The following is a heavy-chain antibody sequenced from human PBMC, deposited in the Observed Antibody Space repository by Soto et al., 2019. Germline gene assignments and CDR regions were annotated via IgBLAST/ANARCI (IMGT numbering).Heavy chain of an antibody. J-gene: IGHJ6*02. CDR3: ATIGVSGYLAV. V-gene: IGHV4-31*03. CDR2: SSHSGST. Sequence: SETLSLTCSVSGADINSGGFTWTWIRQHAGKGLEWLGYSSHSGSTDYNPSLKSRLSISGDTSKNHFSLTLTSVTAEDAAVYYCATIGVSGYLAVWGQGTTVTVSS. CDR1: GADINSGGFT. D-gene: IGHD3-16*02.